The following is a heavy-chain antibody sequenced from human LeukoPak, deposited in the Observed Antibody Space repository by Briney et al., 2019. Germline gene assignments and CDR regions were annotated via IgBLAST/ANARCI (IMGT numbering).Heavy chain of an antibody. CDR3: ARGGGDGYYYDSSGYPFDY. CDR2: IYSGGST. J-gene: IGHJ4*02. Sequence: PGESLRLSRAASGFTVSSNYMSWVRQAPGKGLEWVSVIYSGGSTYYADSVKGRFTISRDNSKNTLYLQMISLRAEDTAVYYCARGGGDGYYYDSSGYPFDYWGQGTLVTVSS. D-gene: IGHD3-22*01. V-gene: IGHV3-66*02. CDR1: GFTVSSNY.